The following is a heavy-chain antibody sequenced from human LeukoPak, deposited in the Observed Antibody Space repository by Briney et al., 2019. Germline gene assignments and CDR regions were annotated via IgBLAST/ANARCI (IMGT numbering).Heavy chain of an antibody. V-gene: IGHV3-7*01. J-gene: IGHJ4*02. D-gene: IGHD6-13*01. CDR2: IKQDGSDK. Sequence: GGSLRLSCVASGFTLSSHWRAWVRQTQGNGLECVSNIKQDGSDKYYVDSVQGRFTISRDNAKNSLYLQMNSLRAEDTAVYYCASGQKLGFWGQGTLVTVSS. CDR3: ASGQKLGF. CDR1: GFTLSSHW.